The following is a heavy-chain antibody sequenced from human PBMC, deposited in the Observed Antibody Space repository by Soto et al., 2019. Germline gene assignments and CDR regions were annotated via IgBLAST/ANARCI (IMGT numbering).Heavy chain of an antibody. CDR3: AKSYGDVLNAFDM. V-gene: IGHV3-23*01. J-gene: IGHJ3*02. CDR2: ISDSGRST. CDR1: GFTFSTYA. D-gene: IGHD4-17*01. Sequence: EVQLLESGGGLVQPGGSLRLSCTASGFTFSTYAMSWVRQAPGKGLEWVSGISDSGRSTHYANSVKGRLTISRDKSKNTLYLQMNSLRAEDTAVYYCAKSYGDVLNAFDMWGQGTMVIVSS.